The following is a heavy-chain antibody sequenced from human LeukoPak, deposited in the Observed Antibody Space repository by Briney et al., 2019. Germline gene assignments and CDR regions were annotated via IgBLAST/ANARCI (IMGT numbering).Heavy chain of an antibody. J-gene: IGHJ5*02. CDR3: AKEFRGWFDP. CDR2: ISNTGSST. V-gene: IGHV3-11*01. Sequence: GGSLRLSCAASGFTFSDYYMSWIRQAPGKGLEWVSYISNTGSSTYYADSVKGRFTISRDNAKNSLYLQMNSLRAEDTAVYYCAKEFRGWFDPWGQGTLVTVSS. CDR1: GFTFSDYY. D-gene: IGHD3-10*01.